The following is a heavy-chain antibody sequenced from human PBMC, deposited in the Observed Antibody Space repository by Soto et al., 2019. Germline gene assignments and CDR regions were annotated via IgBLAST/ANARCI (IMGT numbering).Heavy chain of an antibody. V-gene: IGHV3-21*01. CDR1: GFTFSSHS. Sequence: EVRLVESGGGLVKPGGSLRLSCAGSGFTFSSHSMNWVRQAPGKGLEWVSTISVSGSYVNYADSVKGRFSISRDNAKKVLYLQMNRRRAEDTAICYCARVGYSDHRTVWGEGTTVTVSS. CDR2: ISVSGSYV. CDR3: ARVGYSDHRTV. J-gene: IGHJ6*01. D-gene: IGHD4-17*01.